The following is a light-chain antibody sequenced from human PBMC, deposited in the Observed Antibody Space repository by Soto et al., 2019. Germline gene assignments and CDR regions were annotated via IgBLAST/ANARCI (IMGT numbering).Light chain of an antibody. CDR1: SSDVGGYNY. Sequence: QSALTQPASVSGSPGQSITISCTGTSSDVGGYNYVSWYQQHPGKAPKLMIYEVSNRPSGVSNRFSGSKSGNTASLTISGLQPEDEADYYCSSYTTSGTPYVFGTGTKLTVL. V-gene: IGLV2-14*01. CDR3: SSYTTSGTPYV. J-gene: IGLJ1*01. CDR2: EVS.